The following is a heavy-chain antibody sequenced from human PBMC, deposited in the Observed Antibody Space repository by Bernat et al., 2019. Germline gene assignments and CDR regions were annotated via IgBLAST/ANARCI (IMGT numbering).Heavy chain of an antibody. CDR2: ISSSSSTI. V-gene: IGHV3-48*01. Sequence: EVQLVESGGGLVQPGGSLRLSCAASGFTFSSYSMNWVRQAPGKGLEWVSYISSSSSTIYYADSVKGRFTISRDNAKNSLYLQMNSLRAEDTAVYYCARRSGLDTAMVKSYYYGMDVWGQGTTVTVSS. CDR1: GFTFSSYS. J-gene: IGHJ6*02. D-gene: IGHD5-18*01. CDR3: ARRSGLDTAMVKSYYYGMDV.